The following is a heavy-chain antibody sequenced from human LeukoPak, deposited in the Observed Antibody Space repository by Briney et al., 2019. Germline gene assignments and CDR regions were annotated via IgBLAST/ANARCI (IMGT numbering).Heavy chain of an antibody. CDR2: IYWDDDK. Sequence: SGPTPVNPTQTLTLTCTFSGISLSTSGVEGPWIRQPPGKALETLALIYWDDDKRYSPSLKSRLTITKDTSKNQVVLTLTNVDPVDTAAYYCTHLGAGGTYNFDYWGQGILVTVSS. CDR3: THLGAGGTYNFDY. CDR1: GISLSTSGVE. V-gene: IGHV2-5*02. D-gene: IGHD6-13*01. J-gene: IGHJ4*02.